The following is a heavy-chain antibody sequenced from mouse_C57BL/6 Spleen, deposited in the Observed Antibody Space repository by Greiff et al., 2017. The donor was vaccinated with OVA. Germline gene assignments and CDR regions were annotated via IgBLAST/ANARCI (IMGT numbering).Heavy chain of an antibody. CDR2: IAPNSGGT. V-gene: IGHV1-72*01. Sequence: QVQLQQPGAELVKPGASVKLSCKASGYTFTSYWMHWVKQRPGRGLEWIGRIAPNSGGTKYNEKFKSKATLTVDKPSSTAYMQLSSLTSEDSAVYEGANSNYEGAMDDWGQGTSVTVSS. CDR1: GYTFTSYW. J-gene: IGHJ4*01. D-gene: IGHD2-5*01. CDR3: ANSNYEGAMDD.